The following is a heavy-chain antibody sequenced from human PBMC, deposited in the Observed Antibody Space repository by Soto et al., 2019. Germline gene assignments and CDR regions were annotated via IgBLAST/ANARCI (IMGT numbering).Heavy chain of an antibody. CDR1: GFTFSSYG. CDR2: IWYDGSNK. V-gene: IGHV3-33*01. J-gene: IGHJ4*02. Sequence: GGSLRLSCAASGFTFSSYGMHWVRQAPGKGLEWVAVIWYDGSNKYYADSVKGRFTISRDNSKNTLYLQMNSLRAEDTAVYYCARLPYSSGWYYFDYWGQGTLVTVSS. CDR3: ARLPYSSGWYYFDY. D-gene: IGHD6-19*01.